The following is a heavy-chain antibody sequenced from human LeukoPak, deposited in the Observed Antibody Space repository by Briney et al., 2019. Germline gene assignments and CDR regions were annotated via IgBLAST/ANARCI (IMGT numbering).Heavy chain of an antibody. J-gene: IGHJ4*02. CDR3: ATGGRPYRYCSGGSCYSSGEDY. Sequence: SETLSLTCTVSGGSISSYYWSWIRQPPGKGLEWIGYICYSGSTNYNPSLKSRVTISVDTSKNQFSLKLSSVTAADTAVYYCATGGRPYRYCSGGSCYSSGEDYWGQGTLVTVSS. V-gene: IGHV4-59*01. CDR1: GGSISSYY. D-gene: IGHD2-15*01. CDR2: ICYSGST.